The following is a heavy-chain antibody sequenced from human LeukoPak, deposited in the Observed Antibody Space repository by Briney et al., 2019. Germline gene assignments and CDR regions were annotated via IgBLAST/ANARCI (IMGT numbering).Heavy chain of an antibody. Sequence: PSETLSLTCAVYGGSFSGYYWSWIRQPPGKGLEWIGEINHSGSTNYNPSLKSRVTISVDTSRNQFSLKLSSVTAADTAVYYCARCRVTMIVSVSRPALARAFDIWGQGTMVTVSS. D-gene: IGHD3-22*01. CDR3: ARCRVTMIVSVSRPALARAFDI. CDR1: GGSFSGYY. CDR2: INHSGST. V-gene: IGHV4-34*01. J-gene: IGHJ3*02.